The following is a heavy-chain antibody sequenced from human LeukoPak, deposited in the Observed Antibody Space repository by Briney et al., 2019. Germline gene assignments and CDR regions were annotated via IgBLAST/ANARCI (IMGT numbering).Heavy chain of an antibody. D-gene: IGHD6-6*01. J-gene: IGHJ4*02. CDR1: GGTFSSYA. Sequence: SVKVSCKASGGTFSSYAISWVRQAPGQGLEWMGGIIPIFGTANYAQKFQGRVTITADKSTSTAYMELSRLRSEDTAVYYCANDPFRPGDSIAARVSWGQGTLVTVSS. CDR3: ANDPFRPGDSIAARVS. V-gene: IGHV1-69*06. CDR2: IIPIFGTA.